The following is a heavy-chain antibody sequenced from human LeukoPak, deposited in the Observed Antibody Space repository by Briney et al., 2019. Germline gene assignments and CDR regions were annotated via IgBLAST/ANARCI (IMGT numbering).Heavy chain of an antibody. V-gene: IGHV3-30*03. CDR2: ISYGGSNK. J-gene: IGHJ6*02. Sequence: QSGGSLRLSCAASGLTFGNFDMHWVRQAPGKGLEWVALISYGGSNKYYADSVKGRFTISRDNSKNTLYLQMNSLRAEDTAVYYCARDSYGMDVWGQGTTVSVSS. CDR3: ARDSYGMDV. CDR1: GLTFGNFD.